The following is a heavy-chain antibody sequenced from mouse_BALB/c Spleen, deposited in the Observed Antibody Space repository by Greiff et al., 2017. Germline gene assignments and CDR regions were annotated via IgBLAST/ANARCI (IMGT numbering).Heavy chain of an antibody. J-gene: IGHJ3*01. CDR2: ISYSGST. V-gene: IGHV3-2*02. D-gene: IGHD1-1*01. CDR1: GYSITSDYA. CDR3: AREDYYEGAWFAY. Sequence: DVQLQESGPGLVKPSQSLSLTCTVTGYSITSDYAWNWIRQFPGNKLEWMGYISYSGSTSYNPSLKSRISITRDTSKNQFFLQLNSVTTEDTATYYCAREDYYEGAWFAYWGQGTLVTVSA.